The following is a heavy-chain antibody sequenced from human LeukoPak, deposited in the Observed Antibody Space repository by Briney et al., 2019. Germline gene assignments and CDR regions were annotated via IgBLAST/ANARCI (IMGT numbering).Heavy chain of an antibody. CDR2: IRYDGSNK. CDR1: GFTFSSYG. V-gene: IGHV3-30*02. D-gene: IGHD2-15*01. Sequence: GGSLRLSCAASGFTFSSYGMHWVRQAPGKGLEWVAFIRYDGSNKYYADSVKGRFTISRDNSKNTLYLQMNSLRAEDTAVYYCASGGPEYFQHWARAPWSPSPQ. J-gene: IGHJ1*01. CDR3: ASGGPEYFQH.